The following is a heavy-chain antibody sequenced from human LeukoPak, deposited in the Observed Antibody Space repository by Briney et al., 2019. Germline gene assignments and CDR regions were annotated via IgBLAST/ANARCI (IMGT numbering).Heavy chain of an antibody. D-gene: IGHD2-2*01. Sequence: KASETLSLTCTVSGYSISSGYYWGWIRQPPGKGLEWIGSIYHSGSTYYYPSLKSRVTISVDTSKIQFSLRLSSVIAADTAIYYCARSPPAPKQFDYWGQGILVTVSS. V-gene: IGHV4-38-2*02. CDR3: ARSPPAPKQFDY. CDR2: IYHSGST. CDR1: GYSISSGYY. J-gene: IGHJ4*02.